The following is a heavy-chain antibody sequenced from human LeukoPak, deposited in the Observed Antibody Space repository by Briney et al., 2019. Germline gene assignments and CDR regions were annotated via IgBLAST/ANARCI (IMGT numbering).Heavy chain of an antibody. V-gene: IGHV3-30-3*01. J-gene: IGHJ4*02. CDR1: GFTFSSYA. D-gene: IGHD1-1*01. CDR3: AYLGLSSDWNDVPGPQIDH. Sequence: GGSLRLSCAASGFTFSSYAVHWVRQAPGKGLEWVAVISYDGSNKYYTGSVKGRFTISRDDSNTVYLQMSRLRVDDTAVYYCAYLGLSSDWNDVPGPQIDHWGQGALVSVST. CDR2: ISYDGSNK.